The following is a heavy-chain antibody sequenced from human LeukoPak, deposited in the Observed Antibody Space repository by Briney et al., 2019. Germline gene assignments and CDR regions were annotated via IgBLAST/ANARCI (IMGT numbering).Heavy chain of an antibody. CDR3: AREFGVRGVMPYYFDY. J-gene: IGHJ4*02. D-gene: IGHD3-10*01. CDR2: IIPTFGTA. V-gene: IGHV1-69*05. CDR1: GGTFSSYA. Sequence: SVKVSCKASGGTFSSYAISWVRQAPGQGLEWMGGIIPTFGTANYAQKFQGRVTITTDESASTAYMELSSLRSEDTAVYYCAREFGVRGVMPYYFDYWGQGTLVTVSS.